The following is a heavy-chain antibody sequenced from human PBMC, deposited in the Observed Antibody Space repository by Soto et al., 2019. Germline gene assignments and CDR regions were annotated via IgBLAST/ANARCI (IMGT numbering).Heavy chain of an antibody. J-gene: IGHJ6*02. CDR3: ARGSDFWSGYQFYYYYYGMDV. Sequence: VWSLRVSCAAFGFTFSSYWMGWVRQAPGKVLEWVANIKQDGSEKYYVDSVKGRFTISRDNAKKSLYMQMNSLRAEDTAVYYCARGSDFWSGYQFYYYYYGMDVWVQGT. D-gene: IGHD3-3*01. CDR2: IKQDGSEK. V-gene: IGHV3-7*01. CDR1: GFTFSSYW.